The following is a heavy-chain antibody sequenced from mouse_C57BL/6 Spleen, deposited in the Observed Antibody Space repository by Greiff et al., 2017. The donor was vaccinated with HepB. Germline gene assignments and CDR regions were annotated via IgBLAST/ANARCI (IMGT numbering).Heavy chain of an antibody. CDR3: ARGEKLGYAMDY. D-gene: IGHD4-1*01. CDR1: GYTFTDYY. V-gene: IGHV1-19*01. J-gene: IGHJ4*01. CDR2: INPYNGGT. Sequence: EVQLQQSGPVLVKPGASVKMSCKASGYTFTDYYMNWVKQSHGKSLEWIGVINPYNGGTSYNQKFKGKATLTVDKSSSTAYMELNSLTSEDSAVYYCARGEKLGYAMDYWGQGTSVTVSS.